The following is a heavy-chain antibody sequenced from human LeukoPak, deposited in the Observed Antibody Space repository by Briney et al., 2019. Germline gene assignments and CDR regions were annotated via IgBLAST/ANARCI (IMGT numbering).Heavy chain of an antibody. D-gene: IGHD1-26*01. V-gene: IGHV1-18*01. CDR3: ARDAVHGSNVYIWFDL. J-gene: IGHJ5*02. CDR2: ISAYNGNT. Sequence: ASVKVSCKASGYTFASYGISWVRQAPGQGLEWMGWISAYNGNTNYAQKFQGRVTMTTDTSTSTAYMEVRSLRSDDTAVYYCARDAVHGSNVYIWFDLWGREPWSPSPQ. CDR1: GYTFASYG.